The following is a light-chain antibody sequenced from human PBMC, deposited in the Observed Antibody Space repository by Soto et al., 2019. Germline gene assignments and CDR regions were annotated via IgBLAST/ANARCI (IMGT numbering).Light chain of an antibody. J-gene: IGKJ1*01. CDR1: QSVHNY. V-gene: IGKV3-11*01. CDR2: DAS. Sequence: EIVVTHSQATVTLAPRARVSXSRWASQSVHNYLAWYQQKPGQANRLIIFDASKRATGVTDRLSGRGSGADFTLTISSLEPEDFAVYYCQQYGTSPWTVGQGTKLDIK. CDR3: QQYGTSPWT.